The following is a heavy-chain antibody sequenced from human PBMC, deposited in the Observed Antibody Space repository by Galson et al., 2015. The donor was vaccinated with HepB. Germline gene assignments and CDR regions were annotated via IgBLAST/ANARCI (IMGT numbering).Heavy chain of an antibody. CDR2: TFFRSKWYH. D-gene: IGHD6-19*01. CDR1: GDSVSSYNPA. V-gene: IGHV6-1*01. J-gene: IGHJ4*02. Sequence: CAISGDSVSSYNPAWNWIRQSPSRGLEWLGRTFFRSKWYHEYALSVKGRITINPDTAKNEFSLQLNSVTPEDTGIYYCARSLAGGFDYWGQGTLVTVSS. CDR3: ARSLAGGFDY.